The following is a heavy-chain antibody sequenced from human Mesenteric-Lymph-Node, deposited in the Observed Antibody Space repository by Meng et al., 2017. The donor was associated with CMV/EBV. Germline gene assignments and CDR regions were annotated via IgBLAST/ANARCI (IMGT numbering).Heavy chain of an antibody. V-gene: IGHV3-7*01. CDR2: IKQDGSEK. J-gene: IGHJ6*02. CDR1: GFTFSSYS. D-gene: IGHD3-10*01. CDR3: ARSRSSGRGEMYYQYGMDV. Sequence: GESLKISCAASGFTFSSYSMNWVRQAPGKGLEWVANIKQDGSEKYYVDSVKGRFTISRDNAKNSLYLQMNSLRAEDTAVYYCARSRSSGRGEMYYQYGMDVWGQGTTVTVSS.